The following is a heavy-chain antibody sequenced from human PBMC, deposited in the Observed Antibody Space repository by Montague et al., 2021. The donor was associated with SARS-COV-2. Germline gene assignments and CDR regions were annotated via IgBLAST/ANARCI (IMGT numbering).Heavy chain of an antibody. CDR2: IERDGDEG. CDR3: ARGGRGTSYYWEY. Sequence: SLRLSCAASRFSFSSYRMTWIRQDPGKGMEWGEKIERDGDEGEDVESGKGRFTIFRDNARNALYLQLPSLRGEDTAVYYCARGGRGTSYYWEYWGQGTLVTVSS. D-gene: IGHD2-2*01. CDR1: RFSFSSYR. J-gene: IGHJ4*02. V-gene: IGHV3-7*01.